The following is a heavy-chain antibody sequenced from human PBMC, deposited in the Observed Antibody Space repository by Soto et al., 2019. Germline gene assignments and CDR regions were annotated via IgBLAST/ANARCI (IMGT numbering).Heavy chain of an antibody. CDR1: DGFISSSNY. CDR2: VYHNGGP. Sequence: QVQLQESGPGLVKPSGTLSLTCAVSDGFISSSNYWSWVRQPPGKGLEWIGQVYHNGGPSYNPSLRSRITMSIDKSKNQFSLNLSAVTAADTAVYFCVRHGGRLFDYWGPRHLVTVSS. D-gene: IGHD2-15*01. V-gene: IGHV4-4*02. CDR3: VRHGGRLFDY. J-gene: IGHJ4*02.